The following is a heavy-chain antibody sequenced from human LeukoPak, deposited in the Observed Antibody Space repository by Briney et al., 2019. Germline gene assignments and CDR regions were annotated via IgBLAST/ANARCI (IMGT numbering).Heavy chain of an antibody. V-gene: IGHV3-23*01. J-gene: IGHJ4*02. Sequence: GGSLRLSCAASGFTFSSYAMSWVRQAPGKGLEWVSGISGSGGSTYYADSVKGRFTISRDNSKNTLYLQMNSLRAEDTAVYYCAKDGLALYNWNYGDYWGQGTLVTVSS. CDR1: GFTFSSYA. D-gene: IGHD1-7*01. CDR2: ISGSGGST. CDR3: AKDGLALYNWNYGDY.